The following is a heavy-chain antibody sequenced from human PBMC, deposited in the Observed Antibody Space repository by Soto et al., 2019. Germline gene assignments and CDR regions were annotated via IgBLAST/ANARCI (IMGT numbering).Heavy chain of an antibody. J-gene: IGHJ6*02. V-gene: IGHV3-23*01. CDR3: AKRLGWDYYYGMDV. CDR1: GFTFSSYA. CDR2: ISGSGGST. Sequence: GESLKISCAASGFTFSSYAMSWVRQAPGKGLEWVSAISGSGGSTYYADSVKGRFTISRDNSKNTLYLQMNSLRAEDTAVYYCAKRLGWDYYYGMDVWGQGTTVTVSS. D-gene: IGHD6-19*01.